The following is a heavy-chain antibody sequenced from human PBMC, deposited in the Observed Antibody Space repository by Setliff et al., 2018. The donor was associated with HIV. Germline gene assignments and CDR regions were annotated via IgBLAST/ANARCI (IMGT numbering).Heavy chain of an antibody. D-gene: IGHD1-7*01. CDR1: GGSRSGIH. J-gene: IGHJ3*02. V-gene: IGHV4-34*01. Sequence: PSETLSLTCAVFGGSRSGIHWSWIRQPPGKGLEWIAEINFGGGTNHNPSLKRRVTISVDTSKSHVSLMLRSVTAADTAVYYCARAGNYGAFDGFDIWGQGTMVTVSS. CDR3: ARAGNYGAFDGFDI. CDR2: INFGGGT.